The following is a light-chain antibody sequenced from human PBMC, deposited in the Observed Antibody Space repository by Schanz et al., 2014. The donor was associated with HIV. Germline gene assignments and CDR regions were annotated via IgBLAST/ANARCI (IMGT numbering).Light chain of an antibody. CDR2: EVS. CDR1: SNDVGTYNL. J-gene: IGLJ1*01. CDR3: CSYAGSSTYV. Sequence: QSALTQPASVSGSPGQSITISCTGTSNDVGTYNLVSWYQQHPGKAPQLMIYEVSKRPSGVSDRFSGSKSDNTASLTISGLQADDEADYYCCSYAGSSTYVFGTGTKLTVL. V-gene: IGLV2-23*02.